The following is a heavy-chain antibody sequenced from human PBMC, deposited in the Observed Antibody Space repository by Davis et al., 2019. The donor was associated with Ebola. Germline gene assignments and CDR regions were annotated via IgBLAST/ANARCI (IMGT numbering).Heavy chain of an antibody. CDR2: ISGSGGST. D-gene: IGHD2-8*01. CDR3: ARVGYCTNGVCYTLTLSYYYYGMDV. Sequence: GGSLRLSCTDSVITFSSYAMTWVRQAPGKGLEWVSAISGSGGSTYYADSVKGRFTISRDNSKKTLYLQMNSLRDEDTAVYYCARVGYCTNGVCYTLTLSYYYYGMDVWGKGTTVTVSS. V-gene: IGHV3-23*01. J-gene: IGHJ6*04. CDR1: VITFSSYA.